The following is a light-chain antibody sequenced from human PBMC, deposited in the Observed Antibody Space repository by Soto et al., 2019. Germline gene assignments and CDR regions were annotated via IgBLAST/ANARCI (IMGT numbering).Light chain of an antibody. CDR1: QSVSRK. V-gene: IGKV3-11*01. CDR2: DAS. J-gene: IGKJ1*01. Sequence: IVMTQSPATLSVSPVERATLSCMASQSVSRKLAWYQQTRGQAPRLLIYDASNRATGIPARFSGSGSGTDFTLTISSLEPEDFAVYYCQQRSNWPLTWTFGQGTKVDI. CDR3: QQRSNWPLTWT.